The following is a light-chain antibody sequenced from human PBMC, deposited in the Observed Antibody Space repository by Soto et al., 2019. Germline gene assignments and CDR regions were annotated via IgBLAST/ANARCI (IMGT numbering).Light chain of an antibody. CDR1: QSVTPQ. CDR2: GAS. CDR3: QQRKNWQVT. J-gene: IGKJ5*01. V-gene: IGKV3D-11*02. Sequence: IVLTQSPGTLSLSPGERATLSCRASQSVTPQLAWYQQKPGQAPRLIIHGASNRATGIPARFSGSGSGTDFTLTISSLEPEDFAVYYCQQRKNWQVTFGQGTRLEIK.